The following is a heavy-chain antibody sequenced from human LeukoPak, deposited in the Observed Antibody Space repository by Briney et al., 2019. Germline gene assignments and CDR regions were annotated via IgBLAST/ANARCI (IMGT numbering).Heavy chain of an antibody. CDR3: ARAPSLYYGSGSYYVDY. CDR1: GYTFTGYY. J-gene: IGHJ4*02. CDR2: INPNSGGT. V-gene: IGHV1-2*02. Sequence: ASVTVSCKASGYTFTGYYMHWVRQAPGQGLEWMGWINPNSGGTNYAQKFQGRVSMSRETSISTAYMELSRLRSDDTAVYYCARAPSLYYGSGSYYVDYWGQGTLVTVSS. D-gene: IGHD3-10*01.